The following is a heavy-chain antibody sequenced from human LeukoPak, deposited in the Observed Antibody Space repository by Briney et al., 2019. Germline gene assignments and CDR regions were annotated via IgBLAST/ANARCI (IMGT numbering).Heavy chain of an antibody. V-gene: IGHV1-69*06. Sequence: SVKVSCKASGYTFTSYDINWVRQATGQGLEWMGGIIPIFGTANYAQKFQGRVTITADKSTSTAYMELSSLRSEDTAVYYCARDSGYSSSWYDYWGQGTLVTVSS. CDR1: GYTFTSYD. J-gene: IGHJ4*02. CDR3: ARDSGYSSSWYDY. D-gene: IGHD6-13*01. CDR2: IIPIFGTA.